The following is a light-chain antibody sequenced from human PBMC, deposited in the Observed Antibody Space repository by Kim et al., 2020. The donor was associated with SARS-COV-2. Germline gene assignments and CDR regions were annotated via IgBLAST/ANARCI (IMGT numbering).Light chain of an antibody. CDR1: RSSGTD. Sequence: SLSPGARATLSCTARRSSGTDLAWYQHKPGQAPRLRIYHAFTRATGIPARISGSGSGTEFTLTISSLQSEDFAVYYCQQYNDWPLTFGGGTKLEI. CDR2: HAF. J-gene: IGKJ4*01. V-gene: IGKV3D-15*01. CDR3: QQYNDWPLT.